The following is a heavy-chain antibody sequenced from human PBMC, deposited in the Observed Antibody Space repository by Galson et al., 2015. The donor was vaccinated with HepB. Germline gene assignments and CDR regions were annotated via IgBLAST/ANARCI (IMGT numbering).Heavy chain of an antibody. Sequence: SLRLSCAASGFSFSDSSMNWVRQAPGKGLEWVSYISSLSRYIYYADSLKGRFTISRDNGKNSLYLQIDSLRAEDTAIYYCAAVRTTPGSRLNYYAMDVWGPGTTVTVSS. CDR2: ISSLSRYI. D-gene: IGHD4-17*01. J-gene: IGHJ6*02. CDR3: AAVRTTPGSRLNYYAMDV. V-gene: IGHV3-21*06. CDR1: GFSFSDSS.